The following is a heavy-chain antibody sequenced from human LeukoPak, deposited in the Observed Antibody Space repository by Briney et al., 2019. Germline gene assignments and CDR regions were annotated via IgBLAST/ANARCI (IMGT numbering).Heavy chain of an antibody. V-gene: IGHV3-74*01. CDR3: ARAQVGAPTDF. CDR2: VHGDGYSI. J-gene: IGHJ4*02. CDR1: GFPFGSYA. Sequence: PGGSLRLPCAASGFPFGSYAMYWVRQAPGKGLVWVARVHGDGYSISYADSVRGRFTISRDNAKDTLYLHMNSLGPEDTAVYYCARAQVGAPTDFWGQGTLVTVSS. D-gene: IGHD1-26*01.